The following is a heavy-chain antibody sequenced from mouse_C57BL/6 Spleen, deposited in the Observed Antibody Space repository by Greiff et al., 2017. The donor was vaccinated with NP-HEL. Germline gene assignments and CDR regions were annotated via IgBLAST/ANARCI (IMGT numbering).Heavy chain of an antibody. CDR1: GYTFTSYW. D-gene: IGHD2-2*01. J-gene: IGHJ2*01. CDR2: IDPSDSYT. CDR3: ARWMEVNFDY. Sequence: QVQLQQPGAELVKPGASVKLSCKASGYTFTSYWMQWVKQRPGQGLEWIGEIDPSDSYTNYNQKFKGKATLTVDTSSSTAYMQLSSLTSEDSAVYYCARWMEVNFDYWGQGTTLTVSS. V-gene: IGHV1-50*01.